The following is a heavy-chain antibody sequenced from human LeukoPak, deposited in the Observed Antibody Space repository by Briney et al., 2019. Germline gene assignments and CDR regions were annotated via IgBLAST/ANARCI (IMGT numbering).Heavy chain of an antibody. V-gene: IGHV4-31*03. D-gene: IGHD3-22*01. CDR1: GGSISSGGYY. Sequence: SQTLSLTCTVSGGSISSGGYYWNWIRQHPGKGLEWIGYTYYTGSTYYNPSLKSRVTISVDTSKNQFSLKLSSVTAADTAVYYCSRDNRDDYYHSSGYFGAFDIWGQGTMVTVSS. CDR3: SRDNRDDYYHSSGYFGAFDI. J-gene: IGHJ3*02. CDR2: TYYTGST.